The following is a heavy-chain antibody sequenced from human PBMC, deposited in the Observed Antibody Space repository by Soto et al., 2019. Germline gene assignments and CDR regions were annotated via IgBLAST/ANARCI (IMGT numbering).Heavy chain of an antibody. Sequence: QSGAEIKKPGASVRISCETSGFSFSDFYMHWVRQAPGQGLEWMGVINPGVGSTGYAQRFRDRVTMTSDKSTNTLYMELDSLTSEDTATYFCAKSNSATYAPGFRLDFDYWSQGTLVTVSS. D-gene: IGHD2-8*01. V-gene: IGHV1-46*01. CDR2: INPGVGST. J-gene: IGHJ4*02. CDR1: GFSFSDFY. CDR3: AKSNSATYAPGFRLDFDY.